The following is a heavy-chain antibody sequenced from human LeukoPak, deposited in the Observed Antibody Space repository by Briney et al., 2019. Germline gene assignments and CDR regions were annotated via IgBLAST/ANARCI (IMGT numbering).Heavy chain of an antibody. CDR3: ARAPSFGDYGGDY. J-gene: IGHJ4*02. CDR1: GYNFTNYG. Sequence: ASVKVSCKASGYNFTNYGISWVRQAPGQGLEWMGWISAYSGDTNYAQRLQGRLIMTTDTSPTTAYLELRSLTSDDTAVYYCARAPSFGDYGGDYWGQGTLVTVSS. V-gene: IGHV1-18*01. D-gene: IGHD4-17*01. CDR2: ISAYSGDT.